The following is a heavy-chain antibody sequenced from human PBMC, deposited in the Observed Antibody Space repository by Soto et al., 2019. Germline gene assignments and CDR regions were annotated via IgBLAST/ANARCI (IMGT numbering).Heavy chain of an antibody. V-gene: IGHV4-31*03. Sequence: PSETLSLTCTVSGGSISSGGYYWSWIRQHPGKGLEWIGYIYYSGSTYYNPSLKSRVTISVDTSKNQFSLKLSSVTAADTAVYYCASQGFRSTIFGVVITQVDYWGQGTLVTVSS. J-gene: IGHJ4*02. CDR2: IYYSGST. CDR1: GGSISSGGYY. D-gene: IGHD3-3*01. CDR3: ASQGFRSTIFGVVITQVDY.